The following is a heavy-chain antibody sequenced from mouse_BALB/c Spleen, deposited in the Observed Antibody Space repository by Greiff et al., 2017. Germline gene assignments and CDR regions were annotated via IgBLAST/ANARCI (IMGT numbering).Heavy chain of an antibody. CDR1: GYTFTSYV. J-gene: IGHJ3*01. D-gene: IGHD2-2*01. CDR3: ARDLSGYGYEWFAY. Sequence: VQLKQSGPELVKPGASVKMSCKASGYTFTSYVMHWVKQKPGQGLEWIGYINPYNDGTKYNEKFKGKATLTSDKSSSTAYMELSSLTSEDSAVYYCARDLSGYGYEWFAYWGQGTLVTVSA. V-gene: IGHV1-14*01. CDR2: INPYNDGT.